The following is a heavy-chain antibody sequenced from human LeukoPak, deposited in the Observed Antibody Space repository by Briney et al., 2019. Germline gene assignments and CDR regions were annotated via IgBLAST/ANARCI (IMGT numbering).Heavy chain of an antibody. J-gene: IGHJ5*02. V-gene: IGHV4-31*03. CDR3: ARAGGGGYCSGGSCLNWFDP. D-gene: IGHD2-15*01. Sequence: SQTLSLTCTVSGGSISSGGYYWGWLRQHPGRGLEWIWYIYYSGSTYYNPSLKSRVTISVDTSKNQFSLKLSSVTAEDTAVYYCARAGGGGYCSGGSCLNWFDPWGQGTLVTVSS. CDR2: IYYSGST. CDR1: GGSISSGGYY.